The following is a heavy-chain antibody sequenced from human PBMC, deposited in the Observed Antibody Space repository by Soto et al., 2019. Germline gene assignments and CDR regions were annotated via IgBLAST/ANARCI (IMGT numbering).Heavy chain of an antibody. V-gene: IGHV3-66*01. Sequence: GSLRLACAASGFTVSNNYLSWVRQAPGKGLQWFSLIYSDGGTDYAESVKGRFTISRDNSKNTLYLQMNSLKAEDTAIYYCATRMITAPYWGEGPLVTVSS. CDR1: GFTVSNNY. CDR2: IYSDGGT. J-gene: IGHJ4*02. CDR3: ATRMITAPY. D-gene: IGHD3-16*01.